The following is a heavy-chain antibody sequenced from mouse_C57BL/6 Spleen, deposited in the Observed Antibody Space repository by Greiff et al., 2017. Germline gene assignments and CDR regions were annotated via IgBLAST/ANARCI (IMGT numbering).Heavy chain of an antibody. CDR1: GYAFSSYW. CDR3: ARDGGMTYAMDY. J-gene: IGHJ4*01. CDR2: IYPGDGDT. V-gene: IGHV1-80*01. Sequence: VKLQQSGAELVKPGASVKISCKASGYAFSSYWMNWVKQRPGKGLEWIGQIYPGDGDTNYNGKFKGKATLTADKSSSTAYMQLSSLTSEDSAVYFCARDGGMTYAMDYWGQGTSVTVSS.